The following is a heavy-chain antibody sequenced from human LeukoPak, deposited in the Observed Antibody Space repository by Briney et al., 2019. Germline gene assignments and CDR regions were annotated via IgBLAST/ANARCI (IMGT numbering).Heavy chain of an antibody. V-gene: IGHV1-24*01. CDR1: GYTLTELS. J-gene: IGHJ4*02. CDR2: FDPEDGET. Sequence: ASVKVSCKVSGYTLTELSMHWVRQAPGKGLEWMGGFDPEDGETIYAQKFQGRVTMTEDTSTDTAYMELSSLRSEDTAVYYCATLAGAVGDFDYWGQGTLVTVSS. CDR3: ATLAGAVGDFDY. D-gene: IGHD3-10*01.